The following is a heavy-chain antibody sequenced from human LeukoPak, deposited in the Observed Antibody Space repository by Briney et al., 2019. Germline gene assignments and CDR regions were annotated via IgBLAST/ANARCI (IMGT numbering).Heavy chain of an antibody. V-gene: IGHV1-8*03. CDR1: GYTFTSYD. CDR3: ARARDSRRYSYGLYYYYYYYMDV. Sequence: GASVKVSCKASGYTFTSYDINWVRQATGQGLEWMGWMNPNTGNTGYAQKFQGRVTITRNTSISTAYMELSSLRSEDTAVYYCARARDSRRYSYGLYYYYYYYMDVWGKGTTVTVSS. D-gene: IGHD5-18*01. J-gene: IGHJ6*03. CDR2: MNPNTGNT.